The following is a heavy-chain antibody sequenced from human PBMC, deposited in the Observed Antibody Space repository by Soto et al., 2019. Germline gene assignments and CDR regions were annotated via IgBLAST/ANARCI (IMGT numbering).Heavy chain of an antibody. CDR2: IYYSGST. Sequence: PSETLSLTCTVSGGSISSGGYYWSWIRQHPGKGLEWIGYIYYSGSTYYNPSLKSRVTISVDTSKNQFSLKLSSVTAADTAVYYCARGVRDYGMDVWGQGTTVTVSS. D-gene: IGHD2-8*01. V-gene: IGHV4-31*02. CDR3: ARGVRDYGMDV. J-gene: IGHJ6*02. CDR1: GGSISSGGYY.